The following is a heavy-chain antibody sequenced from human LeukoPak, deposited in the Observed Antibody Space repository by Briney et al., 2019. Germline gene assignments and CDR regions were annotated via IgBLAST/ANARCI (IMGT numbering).Heavy chain of an antibody. J-gene: IGHJ4*02. CDR3: ARVPPTRDYYDSSGYWNYFDY. CDR1: GGSISSGGYY. CDR2: IYYSGST. V-gene: IGHV4-31*03. D-gene: IGHD3-22*01. Sequence: PSETLSLTCTVSGGSISSGGYYWSWIRQHPGKGLEWIGYIYYSGSTYYNPSLKSRVTISVGTSKIQFSLKLSSVTAADTAVYYCARVPPTRDYYDSSGYWNYFDYWGQGTLVTVSS.